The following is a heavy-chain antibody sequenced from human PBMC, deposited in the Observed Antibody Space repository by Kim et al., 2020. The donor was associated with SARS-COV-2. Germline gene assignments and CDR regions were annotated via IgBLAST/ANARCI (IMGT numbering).Heavy chain of an antibody. V-gene: IGHV3-23*01. CDR1: GFIFSRHG. J-gene: IGHJ4*02. CDR3: AKNLIVGTAPAMDF. D-gene: IGHD5-12*01. Sequence: GGSLRLSCTASGFIFSRHGMSWARQAPGKGLEWVSSISERGDNTYYTDSVKGRFTISRDISKNTLFLQMNGLKAEDTAMYYCAKNLIVGTAPAMDFRGQGTMVTVSS. CDR2: ISERGDNT.